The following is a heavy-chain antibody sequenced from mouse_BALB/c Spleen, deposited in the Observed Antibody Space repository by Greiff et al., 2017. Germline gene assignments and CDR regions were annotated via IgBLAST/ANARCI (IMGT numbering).Heavy chain of an antibody. D-gene: IGHD2-3*01. J-gene: IGHJ2*01. CDR1: GYSFTSYW. CDR3: TFYDGYSNYFDY. CDR2: IYPGNSDT. V-gene: IGHV1-5*01. Sequence: EVQRVESGTVLARPGASVKMSCKASGYSFTSYWMHWVKQRPGQGLEWIGAIYPGNSDTSYNQKFKGKAKLTAVTSASTAYMELSSLTNEDSAVYYCTFYDGYSNYFDYWGQGTTLTVSS.